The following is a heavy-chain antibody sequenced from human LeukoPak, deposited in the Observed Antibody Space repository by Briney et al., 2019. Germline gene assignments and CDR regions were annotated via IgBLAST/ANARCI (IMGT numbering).Heavy chain of an antibody. Sequence: AGGSLRLSCAASGFTFSDYYMSWLRQAPGKGLEWVSYISSSGSTIYYADSVKGRFTISRDNAKNSLYLQMNSLRAEDTAVYYCARDYHYDSSGLFGYWGQGTLVTVSS. J-gene: IGHJ4*02. D-gene: IGHD3-22*01. CDR2: ISSSGSTI. V-gene: IGHV3-11*04. CDR1: GFTFSDYY. CDR3: ARDYHYDSSGLFGY.